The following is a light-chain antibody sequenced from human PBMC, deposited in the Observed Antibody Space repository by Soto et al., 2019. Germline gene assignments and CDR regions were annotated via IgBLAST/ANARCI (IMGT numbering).Light chain of an antibody. J-gene: IGLJ2*01. CDR2: DTS. Sequence: QAVVTQEPSLTVSPGGTVTLNCGSSTGAVTSGHYPYWFQQKPGQAPRTLIYDTSNKHSWTPARFSGSLLGGKAALTLSGAQPEDEAEYYCLLSYSGARLVVFGGGTKLTVL. CDR1: TGAVTSGHY. CDR3: LLSYSGARLVV. V-gene: IGLV7-46*01.